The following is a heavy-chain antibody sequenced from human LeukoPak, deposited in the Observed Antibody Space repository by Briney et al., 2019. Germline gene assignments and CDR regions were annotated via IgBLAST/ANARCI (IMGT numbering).Heavy chain of an antibody. V-gene: IGHV4-38-2*01. D-gene: IGHD5-18*01. J-gene: IGHJ4*02. CDR2: IYHSGST. CDR1: GYSISSGYY. CDR3: ARQDTAMVSDY. Sequence: KPSETLSLTCAVSGYSISSGYYWGWIRQPPGKGLEWIGSIYHSGSTYYNPSLKSRVTISVDTSQNQFSLKLSSVTAADTAVYYCARQDTAMVSDYWGQGTLVTVSS.